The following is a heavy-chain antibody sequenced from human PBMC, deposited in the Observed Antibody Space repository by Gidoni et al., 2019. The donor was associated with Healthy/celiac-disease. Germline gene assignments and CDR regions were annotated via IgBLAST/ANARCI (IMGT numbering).Heavy chain of an antibody. J-gene: IGHJ6*02. Sequence: EVQLVESGGGLVQPGGSLRLSCAASGFTFSSYDMHWVRQATGKGLEWVSAIGTAGDTYYPGSVKGRFTISRENAKNSLYLQMNSLRAGDTAVYYCAREGGDSYYYYGMDVWGQGTTVTVSS. V-gene: IGHV3-13*01. D-gene: IGHD2-21*02. CDR2: IGTAGDT. CDR3: AREGGDSYYYYGMDV. CDR1: GFTFSSYD.